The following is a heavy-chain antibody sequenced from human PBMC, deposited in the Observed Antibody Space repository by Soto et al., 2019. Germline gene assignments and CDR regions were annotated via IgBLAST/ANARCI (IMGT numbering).Heavy chain of an antibody. Sequence: QVQLVESGGGVVQPGRSLRLSCAASGFTFSSYAMHWVRQAPGKGLEWVAVISYDGSNKYYADSVKGRFTISRDNSKNTLYLQRNSLRAEDTAVYYCARVVAMVTNWYFDLWGRGTLVTVSS. D-gene: IGHD5-18*01. J-gene: IGHJ2*01. CDR3: ARVVAMVTNWYFDL. V-gene: IGHV3-30-3*01. CDR2: ISYDGSNK. CDR1: GFTFSSYA.